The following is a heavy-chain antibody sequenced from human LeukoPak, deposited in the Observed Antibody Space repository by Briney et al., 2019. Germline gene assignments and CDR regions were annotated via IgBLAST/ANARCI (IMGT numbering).Heavy chain of an antibody. J-gene: IGHJ4*02. Sequence: GGSLRPSCAASGFTVSSNYMSWVRQAPGKGLEWVSVIYSGGSTYYADSVKGRFTISRDNSKNTLYLQMNSLRAEDTAVYYCARVSEGYSYGLDYWGQGTLVTVSS. CDR2: IYSGGST. CDR3: ARVSEGYSYGLDY. CDR1: GFTVSSNY. D-gene: IGHD5-18*01. V-gene: IGHV3-66*01.